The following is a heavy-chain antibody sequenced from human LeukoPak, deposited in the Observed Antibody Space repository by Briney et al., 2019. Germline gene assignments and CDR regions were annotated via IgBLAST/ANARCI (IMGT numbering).Heavy chain of an antibody. J-gene: IGHJ4*02. V-gene: IGHV1-2*02. CDR3: ARDRDILGSTFFDK. Sequence: GASVKVSCKASVYTFTAYYMHWVRQAPGQGLEWMGWINSNSGGSNYAQKFQGRVTMTRDTSISTVYMDLSRLRSDDTAVYYCARDRDILGSTFFDKWGQGTLVTVSS. CDR2: INSNSGGS. D-gene: IGHD5-12*01. CDR1: VYTFTAYY.